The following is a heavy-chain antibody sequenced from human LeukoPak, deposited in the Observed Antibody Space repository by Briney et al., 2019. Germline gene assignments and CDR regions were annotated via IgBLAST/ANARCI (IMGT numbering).Heavy chain of an antibody. CDR1: GYIFDDYD. D-gene: IGHD3-22*01. J-gene: IGHJ3*02. Sequence: GGSLRLSCAASGYIFDDYDMSWVRQAPGKGLEWVSGINWNGASTGYADSVRGRFTISRDNAKNSLYLQMNSLRADDTALYYCVRDYHDSSGYGFDIWGQGTMVTVSS. V-gene: IGHV3-20*04. CDR3: VRDYHDSSGYGFDI. CDR2: INWNGAST.